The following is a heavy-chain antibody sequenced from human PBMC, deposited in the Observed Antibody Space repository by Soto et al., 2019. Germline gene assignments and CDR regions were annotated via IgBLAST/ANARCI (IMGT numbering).Heavy chain of an antibody. V-gene: IGHV3-30-3*01. CDR2: ISYDGSNK. Sequence: GGFLRLSCAASGFTFSSYAMHWVRQAPGKGLEWVAVISYDGSNKYYADSVKGRFTISRDNSKNTLYLQMNSLRAEDTAVYYCAREIVVVVAATTFDYWGQGTLVTVSS. J-gene: IGHJ4*02. CDR1: GFTFSSYA. CDR3: AREIVVVVAATTFDY. D-gene: IGHD2-15*01.